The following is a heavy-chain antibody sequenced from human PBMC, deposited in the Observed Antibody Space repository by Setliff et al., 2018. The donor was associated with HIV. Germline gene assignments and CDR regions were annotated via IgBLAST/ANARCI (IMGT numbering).Heavy chain of an antibody. D-gene: IGHD3-10*01. CDR3: ARDGESYDYYGSGSSRLPYYYYGMDV. CDR1: GYSISSGYY. Sequence: SETLSLTCTVSGYSISSGYYWGWTRQPPGKGLEWIGSIYHSGSTYYNPSLKSRVTISVDTSKNQFSLKLSSVTAADTAVYYRARDGESYDYYGSGSSRLPYYYYGMDVWGQGTTVTVSS. V-gene: IGHV4-38-2*02. J-gene: IGHJ6*02. CDR2: IYHSGST.